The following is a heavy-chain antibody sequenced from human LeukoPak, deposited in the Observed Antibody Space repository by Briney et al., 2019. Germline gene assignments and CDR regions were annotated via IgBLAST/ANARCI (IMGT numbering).Heavy chain of an antibody. V-gene: IGHV3-74*01. Sequence: GGSLRLSCAASGFTFSDYYMHWVRHAPGKGLLWISHINGDGSRTGYADSVKGRFTISRDNAKNILYLQMNSLRAEDTAVYYCARDWPTIAAAGTIPEYFQHWGQGTLVTVSS. CDR1: GFTFSDYY. CDR3: ARDWPTIAAAGTIPEYFQH. J-gene: IGHJ1*01. D-gene: IGHD6-13*01. CDR2: INGDGSRT.